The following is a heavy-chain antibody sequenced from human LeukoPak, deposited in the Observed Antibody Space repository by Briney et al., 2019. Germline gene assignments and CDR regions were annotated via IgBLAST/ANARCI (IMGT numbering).Heavy chain of an antibody. D-gene: IGHD2-2*01. Sequence: SETLSLTCAVYGYSLTNHYWIWIRQPPGKGLEWVGEALHTGGTNYNPPLKSRVTISVDTSKNQFFLKLTSVTAADTAVYYCARGPAAIHPWGPGTLVTVSS. J-gene: IGHJ5*02. CDR2: ALHTGGT. CDR3: ARGPAAIHP. V-gene: IGHV4-34*12. CDR1: GYSLTNHY.